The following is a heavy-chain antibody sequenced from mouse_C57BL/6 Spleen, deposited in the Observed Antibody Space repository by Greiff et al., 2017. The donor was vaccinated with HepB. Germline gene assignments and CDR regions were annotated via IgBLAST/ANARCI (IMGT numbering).Heavy chain of an antibody. CDR1: GYTFTSYW. CDR3: ARNEIGMDY. CDR2: IYPSDSET. Sequence: QVHVKQPGAELVRPGSSVKLSCKASGYTFTSYWMDWVKQRPGQGLEWIGNIYPSDSETHYNQKFKDKATLTVDKSSSTAYMQLSSLTSEDSAVYYCARNEIGMDYWGQGTSVTVSS. J-gene: IGHJ4*01. V-gene: IGHV1-61*01.